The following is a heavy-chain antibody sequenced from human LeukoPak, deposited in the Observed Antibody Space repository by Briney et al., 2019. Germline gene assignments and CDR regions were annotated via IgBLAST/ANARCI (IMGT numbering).Heavy chain of an antibody. D-gene: IGHD3-10*01. V-gene: IGHV3-48*03. J-gene: IGHJ5*02. CDR2: ISSSGSTI. CDR3: ARESGYHGSGFDP. Sequence: GGSLRLSCAASGFTFSSYEMNWVRQAPGKGLEWVSYISSSGSTIYYADSVKGRSTISRDNAKNSLYLQMNSLRAEDTAVYYCARESGYHGSGFDPWGQGTLVTVSS. CDR1: GFTFSSYE.